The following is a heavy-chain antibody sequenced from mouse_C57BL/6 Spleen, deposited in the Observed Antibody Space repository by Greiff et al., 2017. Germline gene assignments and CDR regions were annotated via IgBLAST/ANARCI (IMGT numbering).Heavy chain of an antibody. CDR1: GYTFTSYW. Sequence: QVHVKQSGAELAKPGASVKLSCKASGYTFTSYWMHWVKQRPGQGLEWIGYINPSRGYTKYNQKFKDKATLTADKSSSTAYMQLRSLTYEDSAVYYCARADEPRVRYFDVWGTGTTVTVSS. CDR2: INPSRGYT. J-gene: IGHJ1*03. V-gene: IGHV1-7*01. CDR3: ARADEPRVRYFDV.